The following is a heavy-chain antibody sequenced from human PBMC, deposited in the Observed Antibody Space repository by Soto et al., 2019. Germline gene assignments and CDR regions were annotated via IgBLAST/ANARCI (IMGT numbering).Heavy chain of an antibody. D-gene: IGHD6-13*01. V-gene: IGHV4-39*01. CDR2: IHSSGST. J-gene: IGHJ4*02. Sequence: QLQLQESGPGLVKPSETLSLTCTVTGGSISSSGYYWAWIRQPPGKGLEWIGSIHSSGSTYYNPSLKRRLTISVDTSKNQCSLRVSSVTAADTAVYYCARPKSGTAVAGYDYWVQGTLVTVSS. CDR1: GGSISSSGYY. CDR3: ARPKSGTAVAGYDY.